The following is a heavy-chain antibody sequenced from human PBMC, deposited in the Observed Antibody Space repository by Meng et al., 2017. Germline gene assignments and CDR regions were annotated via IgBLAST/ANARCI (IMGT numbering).Heavy chain of an antibody. V-gene: IGHV3-9*01. J-gene: IGHJ4*02. CDR2: ITWNSGSI. Sequence: SLKISCAASGFTFDDYAMHWVRQAPGKGLEWVSGITWNSGSIGYADSVKGRFTTSRDNAKNSLYLQMNSLRAEDTALYYCAKDINVRYYDSSGYYTSPFDYWGQGNLVNVAS. CDR3: AKDINVRYYDSSGYYTSPFDY. CDR1: GFTFDDYA. D-gene: IGHD3-22*01.